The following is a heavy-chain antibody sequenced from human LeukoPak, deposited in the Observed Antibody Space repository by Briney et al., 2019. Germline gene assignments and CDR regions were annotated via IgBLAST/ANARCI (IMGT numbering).Heavy chain of an antibody. V-gene: IGHV1-3*01. CDR3: ARDLGYTSIAARSFDY. D-gene: IGHD3-16*02. Sequence: ASVKVSCKASGYTFTSYAMHWVRQAPGQRLEWMGWINAGNGNTKYSQKFQGRVTITRDTSASTAYMELSSLRSEDTAVYCCARDLGYTSIAARSFDYWGQGTLVTVSS. J-gene: IGHJ4*02. CDR1: GYTFTSYA. CDR2: INAGNGNT.